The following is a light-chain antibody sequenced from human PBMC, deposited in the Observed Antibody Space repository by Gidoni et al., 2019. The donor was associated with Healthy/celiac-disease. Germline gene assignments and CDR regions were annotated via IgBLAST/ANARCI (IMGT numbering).Light chain of an antibody. CDR3: QTYNSAPLT. J-gene: IGKJ5*01. V-gene: IGKV1-27*01. CDR1: QGISNY. Sequence: DIQTTQYPSALSASVGDRVTITCRASQGISNYLAWYQQKPGKVPKLLIYAASTLQSGVPSRFSGSGSGTDFPLTISSLQPEDVATYSCQTYNSAPLTFGQGTRLEIK. CDR2: AAS.